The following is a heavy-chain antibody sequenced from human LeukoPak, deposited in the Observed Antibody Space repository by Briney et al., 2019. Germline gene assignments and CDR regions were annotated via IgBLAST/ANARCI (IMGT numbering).Heavy chain of an antibody. CDR3: ARAGSRDDYGDY. J-gene: IGHJ4*02. CDR1: GYSFTGYY. D-gene: IGHD5-24*01. CDR2: INSHSGDT. Sequence: ASVKVSCKASGYSFTGYYMHWVRQAPGQGLEWMGWINSHSGDTKYAQKFQGRVIMTRDTSISTAYMDLSRLTSDDSAVYYCARAGSRDDYGDYWGQGTLVSVSS. V-gene: IGHV1-2*02.